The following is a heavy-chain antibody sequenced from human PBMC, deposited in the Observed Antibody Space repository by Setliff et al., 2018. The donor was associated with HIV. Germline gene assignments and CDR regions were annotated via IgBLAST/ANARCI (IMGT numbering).Heavy chain of an antibody. D-gene: IGHD3-10*01. J-gene: IGHJ4*02. CDR3: ARGAELLWFGELHNIPYFDY. V-gene: IGHV4-61*01. Sequence: KPSETLSLTCTVSGGSISSGSYYWSWIRQPPGKGLEWIGYIYYSGSTNYNPSLKSRVTISVDTSKNQFSLKLSSVTAADTAVYYCARGAELLWFGELHNIPYFDYWGQGTLVTVSS. CDR2: IYYSGST. CDR1: GGSISSGSYY.